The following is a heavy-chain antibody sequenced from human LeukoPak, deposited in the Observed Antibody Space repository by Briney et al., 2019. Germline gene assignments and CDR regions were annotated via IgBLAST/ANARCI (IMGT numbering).Heavy chain of an antibody. CDR2: VSTSGEST. CDR1: GFTFSNYN. J-gene: IGHJ4*02. Sequence: GGSLRLSRAASGFTFSNYNMNWVRQAPGRGLEWVSEVSTSGESTYYADSVKGRFTISRDNAKKSLYLQMNSLRVEDTAVYYCAARFDYWGQGILVTVSS. CDR3: AARFDY. V-gene: IGHV3-48*04.